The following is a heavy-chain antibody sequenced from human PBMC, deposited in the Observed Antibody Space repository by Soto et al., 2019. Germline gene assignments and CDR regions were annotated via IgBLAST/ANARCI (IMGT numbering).Heavy chain of an antibody. V-gene: IGHV3-30*18. CDR2: ISYDGSNK. CDR3: AKGSVRGMDV. Sequence: QVQLVESGGGVVQPGRSLRLSCAASGFTFSSYGMHWVRQAPGKGLEWVAVISYDGSNKYYADSVKGRFTISRDNSKNTLYLQMNSLRAEDTAVYYCAKGSVRGMDVWGQGTTVTVSS. J-gene: IGHJ6*02. CDR1: GFTFSSYG.